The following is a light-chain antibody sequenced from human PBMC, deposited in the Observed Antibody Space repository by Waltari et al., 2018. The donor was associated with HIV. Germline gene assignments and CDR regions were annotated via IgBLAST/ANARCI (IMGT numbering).Light chain of an antibody. V-gene: IGLV2-11*01. J-gene: IGLJ3*02. CDR3: CSYAGTFRV. Sequence: QSALAQPRSVSGSPGQSVTIPCTGTSSDVGAYYFVSWYQQHPGIAPKLIIYDVSKRPSGVPDRFSGSKSGSTASLTIAGLQAEDEADYPCCSYAGTFRVFGGGTKLTVL. CDR1: SSDVGAYYF. CDR2: DVS.